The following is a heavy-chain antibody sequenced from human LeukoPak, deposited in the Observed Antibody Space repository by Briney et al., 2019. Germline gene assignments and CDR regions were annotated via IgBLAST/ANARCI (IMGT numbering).Heavy chain of an antibody. CDR1: GFNCRSYR. Sequence: PGGSLRLSCAASGFNCRSYRMRWVRQGPGKGLVWVSGMNSDGSSIVYADSVKGRFTISRDNANNTLYLQMNSLRAEDTAVYYCARGESSSWYDWGQGTLVTVSS. CDR2: MNSDGSSI. D-gene: IGHD6-13*01. V-gene: IGHV3-74*01. J-gene: IGHJ4*02. CDR3: ARGESSSWYD.